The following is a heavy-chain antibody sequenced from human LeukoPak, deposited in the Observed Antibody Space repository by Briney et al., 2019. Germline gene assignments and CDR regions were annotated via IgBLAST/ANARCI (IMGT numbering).Heavy chain of an antibody. D-gene: IGHD3-9*01. Sequence: PGMSLRLSCAASGFTFSSYGMHWVRQAPGKGLEWVAVMSYDGSNKYYVDSVKGRFTISRDNSKNTLYLQMNSLRAEDTAVYYCAKSSYDILTGPHFQHWGQGTLVTVS. V-gene: IGHV3-30*18. J-gene: IGHJ1*01. CDR2: MSYDGSNK. CDR1: GFTFSSYG. CDR3: AKSSYDILTGPHFQH.